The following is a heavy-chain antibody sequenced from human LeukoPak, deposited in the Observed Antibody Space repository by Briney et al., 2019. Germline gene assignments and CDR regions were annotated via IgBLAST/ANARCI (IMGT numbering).Heavy chain of an antibody. Sequence: GGSLRLSCAASGFTFSSYWMHWVRQAPGKGLVWVSRINSDGSSTSYAASVKGRFTISRDNAKNTLYLQMNSLRAEDTAVYYCARVPDSWIQLWLGYYYGMDVWGQGTTVTVSS. CDR3: ARVPDSWIQLWLGYYYGMDV. V-gene: IGHV3-74*01. J-gene: IGHJ6*02. CDR2: INSDGSST. CDR1: GFTFSSYW. D-gene: IGHD5-18*01.